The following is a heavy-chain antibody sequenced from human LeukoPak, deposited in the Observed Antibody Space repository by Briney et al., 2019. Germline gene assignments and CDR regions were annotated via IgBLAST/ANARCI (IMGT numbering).Heavy chain of an antibody. CDR1: GFTFSSYG. Sequence: PGGSLRLSCAASGFTFSSYGMPWVRQAPGKGLERVAVIWYDGSNKYYADSVKGRFTISRDNSKNTLYLQMNSLRAEDTAVYYCARDSGHGDYDYWGQGTLVTVSS. J-gene: IGHJ4*02. CDR3: ARDSGHGDYDY. V-gene: IGHV3-33*01. CDR2: IWYDGSNK. D-gene: IGHD4-17*01.